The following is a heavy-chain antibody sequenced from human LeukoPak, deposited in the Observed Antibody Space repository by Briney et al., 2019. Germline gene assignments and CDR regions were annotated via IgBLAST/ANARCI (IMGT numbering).Heavy chain of an antibody. J-gene: IGHJ3*02. V-gene: IGHV3-21*01. CDR3: ARANWGSDGAFDI. CDR2: ISSSSSYI. D-gene: IGHD7-27*01. Sequence: NPGGSLRLSCAASGFTFSTYAIHWVRQAPGKGPEWVSSISSSSSYIYYADSVKGRFTISRDNAKNSLYLQMNSLRAEDTAVYYCARANWGSDGAFDIWGQGTMVTVSS. CDR1: GFTFSTYA.